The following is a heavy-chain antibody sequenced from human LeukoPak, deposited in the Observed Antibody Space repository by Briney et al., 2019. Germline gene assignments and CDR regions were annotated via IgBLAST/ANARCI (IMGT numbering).Heavy chain of an antibody. V-gene: IGHV4-30-2*01. CDR1: GGSISSGGYS. CDR2: IYHSGST. CDR3: ARADGDYDSSGYHDY. Sequence: SETLSLTCAVSGGSISSGGYSWSWIRQPPGKGLEWIGYIYHSGSTYYNPSLKSRVTISVDTSKNQFSLKLSSVTAADTAVYYCARADGDYDSSGYHDYWGQGTLVTVSS. J-gene: IGHJ4*02. D-gene: IGHD3-22*01.